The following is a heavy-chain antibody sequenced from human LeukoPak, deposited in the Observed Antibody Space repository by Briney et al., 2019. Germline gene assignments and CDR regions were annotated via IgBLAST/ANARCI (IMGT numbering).Heavy chain of an antibody. D-gene: IGHD2-15*01. J-gene: IGHJ4*02. CDR1: GLRFSGHY. CDR2: ISSTITTI. V-gene: IGHV3-11*04. Sequence: GGSLRLSCAASGLRFSGHYRSWIRQAPGKGLEWISYISSTITTIYYADSVKGRFTISRDNAKNSLYLQMSSLRAEDTAVYYCARGDCSATSCYYFDNWGQGTLVTVSS. CDR3: ARGDCSATSCYYFDN.